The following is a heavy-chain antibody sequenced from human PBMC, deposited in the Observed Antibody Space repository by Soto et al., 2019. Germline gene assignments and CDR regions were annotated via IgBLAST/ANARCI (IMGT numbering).Heavy chain of an antibody. J-gene: IGHJ6*02. CDR2: IYYSGST. Sequence: SETLSLTCTVSGGSIRSGDYYWSWIRQPPGKGLETIGYIYYSGSTYYNPSLKSRVTISVDTSKNQFSLKLSSVTAADTAVYYYARVATRTRYCSGGSCPAGGYYYYYYGMDVWGQGTTVTVSS. V-gene: IGHV4-30-4*02. D-gene: IGHD2-15*01. CDR3: ARVATRTRYCSGGSCPAGGYYYYYYGMDV. CDR1: GGSIRSGDYY.